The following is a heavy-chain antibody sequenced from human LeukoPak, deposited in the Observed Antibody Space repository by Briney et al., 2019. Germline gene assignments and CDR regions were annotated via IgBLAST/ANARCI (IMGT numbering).Heavy chain of an antibody. J-gene: IGHJ4*02. V-gene: IGHV4-30-4*01. Sequence: SETLSLTCTVSGGSVSSGDYYWSWIRQHPGKGLEWIGYIYYSGTTYDNPSLKSRLTISLDTSKNQFSLKLTSVTAADTAVYYCARAAQNWNNAPYFDFWGQETLVTVPS. CDR2: IYYSGTT. CDR3: ARAAQNWNNAPYFDF. D-gene: IGHD1/OR15-1a*01. CDR1: GGSVSSGDYY.